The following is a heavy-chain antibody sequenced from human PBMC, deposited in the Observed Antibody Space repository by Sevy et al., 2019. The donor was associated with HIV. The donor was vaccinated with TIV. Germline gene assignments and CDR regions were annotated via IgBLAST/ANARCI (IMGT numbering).Heavy chain of an antibody. CDR2: VGGSGVST. D-gene: IGHD3-22*01. CDR1: GFTFSSYA. CDR3: ATDLYYYDGTANDSFEK. V-gene: IGHV3-23*01. Sequence: GGSLRLSCAASGFTFSSYAMTWVRRAPGKGLEWVSGVGGSGVSTFYADSVRGRFTVSRDNLNKVLFLQMNNLRAEDTAVYFCATDLYYYDGTANDSFEKWGQGTLVTVSS. J-gene: IGHJ1*01.